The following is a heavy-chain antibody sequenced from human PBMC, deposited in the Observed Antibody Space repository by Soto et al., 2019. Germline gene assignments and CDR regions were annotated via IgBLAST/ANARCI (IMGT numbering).Heavy chain of an antibody. J-gene: IGHJ6*02. V-gene: IGHV5-51*01. CDR1: GYTFTNSW. CDR3: AASIFYYGMDV. CDR2: IYPGDSDT. Sequence: GESLKISCKSSGYTFTNSWIGWVRQMPGKGPEWMGIIYPGDSDTKYNPSFQGQVTISADKSITTTYLQWSSLKASDTAIYYCAASIFYYGMDVWGQGTTVTVSS.